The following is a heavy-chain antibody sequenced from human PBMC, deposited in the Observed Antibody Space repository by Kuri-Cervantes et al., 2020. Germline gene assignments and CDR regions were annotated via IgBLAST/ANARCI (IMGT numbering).Heavy chain of an antibody. CDR1: GFTVSNNY. Sequence: LSLTCAASGFTVSNNYMSWVRQAPGKGLEWVSVIYSGRSTYYADSVKGRFTISRHNSKNTLYLQMNSLRAEDTAVYYCARVTVRDFYYYYMDVWGKGTTVTVSS. CDR3: ARVTVRDFYYYYMDV. D-gene: IGHD3-10*01. CDR2: IYSGRST. V-gene: IGHV3-53*04. J-gene: IGHJ6*03.